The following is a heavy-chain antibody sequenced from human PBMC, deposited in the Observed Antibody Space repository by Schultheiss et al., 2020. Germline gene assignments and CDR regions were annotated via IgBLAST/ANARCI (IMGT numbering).Heavy chain of an antibody. CDR3: ARDTRDDYGDYSEHFQH. D-gene: IGHD4-17*01. J-gene: IGHJ1*01. CDR2: INGDGSST. Sequence: GESLKISCAASGFTFSSYWMHWVRQAPGKGLVWVSRINGDGSSTDYADSVKGRFTITRDNAKNTLYLQMNSLRGEDTAVYYCARDTRDDYGDYSEHFQHWGQGTLVTVSS. CDR1: GFTFSSYW. V-gene: IGHV3-74*01.